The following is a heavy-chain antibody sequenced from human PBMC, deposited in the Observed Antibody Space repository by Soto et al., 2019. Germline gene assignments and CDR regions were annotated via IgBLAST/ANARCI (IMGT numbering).Heavy chain of an antibody. CDR1: GGSITRDGYY. Sequence: QVQLQESGPGLVKASQTLSLTCSVSGGSITRDGYYWSWVRQDPGQGLEWIGFVFYTGSTYYNPSLTSRVAMSLDRSKNQFSLELRSLTAADTGVYFCAGQPSYGDPMDYWGQGTLVTVSS. J-gene: IGHJ4*02. CDR2: VFYTGST. V-gene: IGHV4-31*03. CDR3: AGQPSYGDPMDY. D-gene: IGHD4-17*01.